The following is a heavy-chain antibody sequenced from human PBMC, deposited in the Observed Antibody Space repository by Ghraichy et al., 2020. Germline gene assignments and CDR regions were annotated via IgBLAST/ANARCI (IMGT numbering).Heavy chain of an antibody. V-gene: IGHV3-21*01. Sequence: LSLTCAASGFTFSSYSMNWVRQAPGKGLEWVSSISSSSSYIYYADSVKGRFTISRDNAKNSLYLQMNSPRAEDTAVYYCARDPGVNWFGELYGIDYWGQGTLVTVSS. CDR2: ISSSSSYI. D-gene: IGHD3-10*01. CDR3: ARDPGVNWFGELYGIDY. CDR1: GFTFSSYS. J-gene: IGHJ4*02.